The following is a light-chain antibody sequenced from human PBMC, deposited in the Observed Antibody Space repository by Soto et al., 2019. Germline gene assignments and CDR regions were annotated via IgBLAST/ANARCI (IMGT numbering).Light chain of an antibody. Sequence: EIVLTQSPATLSLSPGERATLSCRASQSVSSNLAWYHQKPGQAPRLLIYGASTRATGIPARFSGSGSGTEFTLTISSLQSEDFAVYYCQQYNNWPRGWTFGQGTKVDI. V-gene: IGKV3-15*01. CDR1: QSVSSN. CDR2: GAS. J-gene: IGKJ1*01. CDR3: QQYNNWPRGWT.